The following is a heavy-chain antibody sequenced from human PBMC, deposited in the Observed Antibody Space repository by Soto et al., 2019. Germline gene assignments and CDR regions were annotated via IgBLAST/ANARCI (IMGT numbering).Heavy chain of an antibody. CDR3: AKDYSSMVRGGDRFDP. D-gene: IGHD3-10*01. CDR2: ISGSGGST. V-gene: IGHV3-23*01. CDR1: GFTFSSYA. Sequence: PVGSLRLSCAASGFTFSSYAMSWVRQAPGKGLEWVSAISGSGGSTYYADSVKGRFTISRDNSKNTLYPQMNSLRAEDTAVYYCAKDYSSMVRGGDRFDPWGQGTLVTVSS. J-gene: IGHJ5*02.